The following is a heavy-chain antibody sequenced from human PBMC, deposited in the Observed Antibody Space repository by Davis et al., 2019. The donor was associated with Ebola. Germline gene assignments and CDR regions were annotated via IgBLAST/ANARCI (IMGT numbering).Heavy chain of an antibody. Sequence: SETLSLTCTVSGDSITSSFWNWIRQPPGKGLEWIGYVYYSGSTNYNPSLKSRVTISVDTSTNQFSLKLRSVTAADTAVYYCARGTSGAEHWGQGTLATVSS. D-gene: IGHD7-27*01. CDR3: ARGTSGAEH. CDR2: VYYSGST. V-gene: IGHV4-59*01. J-gene: IGHJ4*02. CDR1: GDSITSSF.